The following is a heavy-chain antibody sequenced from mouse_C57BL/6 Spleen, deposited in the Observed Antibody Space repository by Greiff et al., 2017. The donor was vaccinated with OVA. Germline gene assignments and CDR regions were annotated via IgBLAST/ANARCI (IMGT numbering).Heavy chain of an antibody. CDR3: ARRYGSSYWYFDV. J-gene: IGHJ1*03. Sequence: VQLQQSGPVLVKPGASVKMSCKASGYTFTDYYMNWVKQSHGKSLEWIGVINPYNGGTSYNQKFKGKATLTVDKSSSTAYMELNSLTSEDSAVYYCARRYGSSYWYFDVWGTGTTVTVSS. CDR2: INPYNGGT. D-gene: IGHD1-1*01. V-gene: IGHV1-19*01. CDR1: GYTFTDYY.